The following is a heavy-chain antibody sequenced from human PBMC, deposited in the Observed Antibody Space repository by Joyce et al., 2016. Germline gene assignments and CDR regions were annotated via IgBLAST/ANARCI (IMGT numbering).Heavy chain of an antibody. CDR2: INSNSGNP. Sequence: QVQLVQSGSELKKPGASVRVSCRASGYTFTNYALNWVRQAPGQGLEWVGWINSNSGNPTYAQGSKGRSVFYLDTSVSPAYLQISNLKAEDTGVYYCAREEYTRAAFDYWGQGTLVTVSS. V-gene: IGHV7-4-1*02. CDR1: GYTFTNYA. D-gene: IGHD2/OR15-2a*01. J-gene: IGHJ4*02. CDR3: AREEYTRAAFDY.